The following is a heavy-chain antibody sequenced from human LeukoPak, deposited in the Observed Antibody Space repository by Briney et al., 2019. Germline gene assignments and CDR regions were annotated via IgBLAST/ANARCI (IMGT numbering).Heavy chain of an antibody. CDR1: GFTFSTYG. D-gene: IGHD3-9*01. CDR2: IWYDGSNK. CDR3: AGQYYDIVTGYRPLDY. Sequence: PGRSLRLSCAASGFTFSTYGMHWVRQAPGKGLEWVAVIWYDGSNKYYADSVKGRFTISRDNSKNTLYLQMNSLRPEDTALYYCAGQYYDIVTGYRPLDYWGQGALVTVSS. J-gene: IGHJ4*02. V-gene: IGHV3-33*01.